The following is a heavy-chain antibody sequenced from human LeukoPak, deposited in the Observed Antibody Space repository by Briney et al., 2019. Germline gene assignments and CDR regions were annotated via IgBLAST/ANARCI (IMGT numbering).Heavy chain of an antibody. CDR3: VKDFYPDSSSWYVEVFDY. D-gene: IGHD6-13*01. CDR2: ISSNGGST. V-gene: IGHV3-64D*06. CDR1: GFTFSSYG. Sequence: GGSLRLSCAASGFTFSSYGMHWVRQAPGKGLEYVSAISSNGGSTYYADSVKGRFTISRDNSKNTLYLQMSSLRAEDTAVYYCVKDFYPDSSSWYVEVFDYWGQGTLVTVSS. J-gene: IGHJ4*02.